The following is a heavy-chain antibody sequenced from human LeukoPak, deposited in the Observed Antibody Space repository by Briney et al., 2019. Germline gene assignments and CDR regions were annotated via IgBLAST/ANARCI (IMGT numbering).Heavy chain of an antibody. V-gene: IGHV1-69*01. CDR3: AREDSTTGTTGD. CDR2: IIPIFGTA. D-gene: IGHD4-17*01. J-gene: IGHJ4*02. Sequence: SVKVSCKASGGTFSSYAISWVRQAPGQGLEWMGGIIPIFGTANYAQKFQGRVTITADESTSTAYMELSSLRPEDTAVYYCAREDSTTGTTGDWGQGTLVTVSS. CDR1: GGTFSSYA.